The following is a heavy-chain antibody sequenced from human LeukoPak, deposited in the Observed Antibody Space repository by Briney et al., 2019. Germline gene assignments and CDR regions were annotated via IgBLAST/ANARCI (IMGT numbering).Heavy chain of an antibody. CDR2: IYYSGRT. V-gene: IGHV4-39*01. Sequence: KPSETLSLTCTVSGGSISSSSYYWGWIPQAPGKGLEWIGRIYYSGRTYYNPRLKSRVTISVETSKNQFSLKLNAVTAADAHVYYCAGRDYIVTGDYYSRGRPTDYWGGGALVSVSS. J-gene: IGHJ4*02. CDR3: AGRDYIVTGDYYSRGRPTDY. D-gene: IGHD3-9*01. CDR1: GGSISSSSYY.